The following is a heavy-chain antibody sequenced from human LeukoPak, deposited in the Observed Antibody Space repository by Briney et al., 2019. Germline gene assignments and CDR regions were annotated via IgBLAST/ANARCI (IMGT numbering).Heavy chain of an antibody. V-gene: IGHV1-69*06. Sequence: GASVKVSCKASGYTFTSYGISWVRQAPGQGLEWMGGIIPIFGTANYAQKFQGRVTITADKSTSTAYMELSSLRSEDTAVYYCASNQYCTNGVCLLSGDYWGQGTLVTVSS. D-gene: IGHD2-8*01. J-gene: IGHJ4*02. CDR3: ASNQYCTNGVCLLSGDY. CDR2: IIPIFGTA. CDR1: GYTFTSYG.